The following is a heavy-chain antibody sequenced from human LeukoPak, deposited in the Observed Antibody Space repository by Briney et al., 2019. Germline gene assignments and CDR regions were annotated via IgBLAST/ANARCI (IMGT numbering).Heavy chain of an antibody. Sequence: PSETLSLTCTVSGGSISSSSYYWGWIRQPPGKGLEWIGSIYYSGSTNYNPSLKSRVTISVDTPKNQFSLKLNSVTAADTAVYSCARHLKYYDVLTTFDYWGQGTLVTVSS. V-gene: IGHV4-39*01. D-gene: IGHD3-9*01. CDR1: GGSISSSSYY. CDR2: IYYSGST. CDR3: ARHLKYYDVLTTFDY. J-gene: IGHJ4*02.